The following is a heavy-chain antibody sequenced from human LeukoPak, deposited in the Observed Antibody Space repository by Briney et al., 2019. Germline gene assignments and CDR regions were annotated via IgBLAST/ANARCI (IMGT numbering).Heavy chain of an antibody. CDR2: IYASGTT. J-gene: IGHJ4*02. V-gene: IGHV4-61*02. D-gene: IGHD6-19*01. Sequence: SQTLSLTCTVSGDSISNGRHYWSWIRQPAGKGLEWIGRIYASGTTNYNPSLKSRVTISIDTSNNQFSLKLNSVTAADTAEYYCKMGYSSGWEPYYLDSWGQGILVTVSS. CDR3: KMGYSSGWEPYYLDS. CDR1: GDSISNGRHY.